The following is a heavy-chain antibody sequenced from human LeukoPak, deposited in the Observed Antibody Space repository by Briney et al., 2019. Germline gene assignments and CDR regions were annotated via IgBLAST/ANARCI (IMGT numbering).Heavy chain of an antibody. CDR2: IYHSGST. CDR3: ARGGIEYYGSGSYYWAFDI. D-gene: IGHD3-10*01. V-gene: IGHV4-30-2*01. J-gene: IGHJ3*02. Sequence: SETLSLTCAVSGGSISSGGYSWSWIRQPPGKGLEWIGYIYHSGSTYYNPSLKSRVTISVDRSKNQFSLKLSSVTAADTAVYYCARGGIEYYGSGSYYWAFDIWGQGTMVTVSS. CDR1: GGSISSGGYS.